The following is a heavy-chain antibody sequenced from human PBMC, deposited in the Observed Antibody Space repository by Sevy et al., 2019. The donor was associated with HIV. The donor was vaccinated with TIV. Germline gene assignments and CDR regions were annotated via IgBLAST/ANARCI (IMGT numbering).Heavy chain of an antibody. CDR2: IWYDGSNK. V-gene: IGHV3-33*01. J-gene: IGHJ4*02. D-gene: IGHD3-22*01. Sequence: GGSLRLSCAASGFTFSSYGMHWVRQAPGKGLEWVAVIWYDGSNKYYADSVKGRFTISGDNSKNTLYLQMNSLGAEDTAVYYGARDFQYYDSSGYYSYYFDYWGQGTLVTVSS. CDR3: ARDFQYYDSSGYYSYYFDY. CDR1: GFTFSSYG.